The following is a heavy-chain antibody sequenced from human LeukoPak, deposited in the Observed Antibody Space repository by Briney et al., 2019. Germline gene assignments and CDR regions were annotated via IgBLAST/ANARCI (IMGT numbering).Heavy chain of an antibody. CDR2: IYYTGST. V-gene: IGHV4-61*01. Sequence: SETLSLTCTVSGGSVSSGSYYWNWIRQPPGKGLEWIGYIYYTGSTNYNPSLKSRVTISVDTSKNQFSLKLSSVTAADTAVYYCARGYCSGDSCYSGTLGYWGQGTLVTVSS. J-gene: IGHJ4*02. CDR3: ARGYCSGDSCYSGTLGY. CDR1: GGSVSSGSYY. D-gene: IGHD2-15*01.